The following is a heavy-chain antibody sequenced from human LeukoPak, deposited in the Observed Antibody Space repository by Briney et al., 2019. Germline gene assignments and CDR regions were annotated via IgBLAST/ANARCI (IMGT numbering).Heavy chain of an antibody. Sequence: SVKVSCKASGGTFSSYAISWVRQAPGQGLEWMGGIIPIFGTANYAQKLQGRVTMTTDTSTSTAYMELRSLRSDDTAVYYCARVPIVVVPAATMPDYYYYYMDVWGKGTTVTVSS. J-gene: IGHJ6*03. CDR1: GGTFSSYA. D-gene: IGHD2-2*01. CDR3: ARVPIVVVPAATMPDYYYYYMDV. CDR2: IIPIFGTA. V-gene: IGHV1-69*05.